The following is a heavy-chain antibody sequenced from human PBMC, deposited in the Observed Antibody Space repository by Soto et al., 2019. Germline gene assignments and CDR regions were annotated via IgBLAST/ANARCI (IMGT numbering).Heavy chain of an antibody. Sequence: SETLSLTCTVSGGSISSYYWSWIRQPPGKGLEWIGYIYYSGSTNYNPSLKSRVTISVDTSKNQFSLKLSSVTAADTAVYYCARASTVRGVIPYYFDYWGQGTRVTVPS. J-gene: IGHJ4*02. CDR2: IYYSGST. D-gene: IGHD3-10*01. V-gene: IGHV4-59*01. CDR1: GGSISSYY. CDR3: ARASTVRGVIPYYFDY.